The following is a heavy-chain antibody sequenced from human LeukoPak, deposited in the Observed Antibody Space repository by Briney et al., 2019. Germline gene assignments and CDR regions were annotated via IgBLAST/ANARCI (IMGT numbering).Heavy chain of an antibody. D-gene: IGHD3-9*01. J-gene: IGHJ4*02. CDR3: ASSLRYFDWFPGALFDY. CDR2: IIPNFGTP. Sequence: GASVKVSCKASGGTFSRHAISWVRQAPGQGLEWMGGIIPNFGTPHLAQNFQDRVTITADESTSTAYMELSSLRSEDTAVYYCASSLRYFDWFPGALFDYWGQGTLVTVSS. V-gene: IGHV1-69*13. CDR1: GGTFSRHA.